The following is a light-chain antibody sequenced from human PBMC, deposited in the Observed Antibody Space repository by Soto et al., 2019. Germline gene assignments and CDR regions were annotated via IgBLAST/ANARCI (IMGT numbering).Light chain of an antibody. V-gene: IGKV1-5*03. Sequence: DIQMTQSPSTLSASVGDRVTITCRASQSISNWLAWYQQKPGKAPKLLIYRASALESGVPSRFSGSGSGTEFTLTISSLQPDDFATYYCQQYSTYSHTFRQGPKLQI. CDR3: QQYSTYSHT. J-gene: IGKJ2*01. CDR1: QSISNW. CDR2: RAS.